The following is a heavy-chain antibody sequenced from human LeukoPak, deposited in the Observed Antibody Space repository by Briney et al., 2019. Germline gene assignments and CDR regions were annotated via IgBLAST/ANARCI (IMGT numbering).Heavy chain of an antibody. CDR2: NNAYNGNT. D-gene: IGHD1-1*01. J-gene: IGHJ4*02. Sequence: ASVKVSCKASGYTFSSYGFSWVRQAPGQGLEWMGWNNAYNGNTNYAQNLQGRVTMTTDTSTSTAYMELRSLRYDDTAVYYCARRQGTTLNFDYWGQGTLVTVSS. V-gene: IGHV1-18*01. CDR3: ARRQGTTLNFDY. CDR1: GYTFSSYG.